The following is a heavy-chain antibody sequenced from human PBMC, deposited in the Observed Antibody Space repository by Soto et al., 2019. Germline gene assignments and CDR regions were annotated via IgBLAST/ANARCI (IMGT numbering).Heavy chain of an antibody. CDR3: SRDCPGSSTTCYGNEWFDP. CDR1: GFTFSSYS. J-gene: IGHJ5*02. D-gene: IGHD2-2*01. CDR2: ISSSRSTI. Sequence: EVQLVESGGGLVQPGGSLRLSCAASGFTFSSYSMNWVRQAPGKGLEWVSYISSSRSTIYYADSVKGRFTISRANAKNSLYLQMNSVRAEDTAVYYCSRDCPGSSTTCYGNEWFDPWGQGTLVTVSS. V-gene: IGHV3-48*01.